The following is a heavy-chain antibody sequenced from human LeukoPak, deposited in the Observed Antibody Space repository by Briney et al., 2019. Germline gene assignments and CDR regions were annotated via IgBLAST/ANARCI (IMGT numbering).Heavy chain of an antibody. D-gene: IGHD2-2*02. CDR3: ARGSELYGWFDP. Sequence: WASVKVSCKASGYTFTGYYMHWVRQAPGQGLEWMGWINPNSGGTNYAQKFQGRVTTTRDTSISTAYMELSRLRSDDTAVYYCARGSELYGWFDPWGQGTLVTVSS. V-gene: IGHV1-2*02. CDR1: GYTFTGYY. CDR2: INPNSGGT. J-gene: IGHJ5*02.